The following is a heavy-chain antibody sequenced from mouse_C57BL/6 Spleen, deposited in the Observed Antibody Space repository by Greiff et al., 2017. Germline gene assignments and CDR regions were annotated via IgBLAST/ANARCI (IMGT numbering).Heavy chain of an antibody. CDR3: ARRRLTGYFDY. D-gene: IGHD4-1*01. CDR1: GYSFTGYY. J-gene: IGHJ2*01. CDR2: INPSTGGT. V-gene: IGHV1-42*01. Sequence: VQLQQSGPELVKPGASVKISCKASGYSFTGYYMNWVKQSPEKSLEWIGEINPSTGGTTYNQKFKAKATLTVDKSSSTAYMQLKSLTSEDSAVYYCARRRLTGYFDYWGQGTTLTVSS.